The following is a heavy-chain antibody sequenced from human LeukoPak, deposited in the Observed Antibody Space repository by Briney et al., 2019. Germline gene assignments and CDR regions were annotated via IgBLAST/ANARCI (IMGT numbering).Heavy chain of an antibody. CDR2: ISGSGDST. V-gene: IGHV3-23*01. CDR3: AKGSNNYPDNFDY. Sequence: GGSLRLSCAASGFTFSSYAMSWVRQAPGKGLEWVSGISGSGDSTYYAESVKGRFTISRDNYKKTLFLQMNSLRAEDTAVYYCAKGSNNYPDNFDYWGQGTLVTVSS. J-gene: IGHJ4*02. CDR1: GFTFSSYA. D-gene: IGHD1-1*01.